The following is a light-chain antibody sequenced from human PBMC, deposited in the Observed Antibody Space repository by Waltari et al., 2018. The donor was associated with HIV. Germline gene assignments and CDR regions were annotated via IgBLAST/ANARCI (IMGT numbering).Light chain of an antibody. J-gene: IGKJ1*01. CDR1: QRILHSSNNKNC. Sequence: LMTQSPDSLAVSLGERAPTKCKASQRILHSSNNKNCLAWYQHKPGRPPKLLISWAATRESGVPDRFTASGSGTDFTLTITSLQAEDVAVYYCHQYSSSPWTFGQGTKVEIK. V-gene: IGKV4-1*01. CDR2: WAA. CDR3: HQYSSSPWT.